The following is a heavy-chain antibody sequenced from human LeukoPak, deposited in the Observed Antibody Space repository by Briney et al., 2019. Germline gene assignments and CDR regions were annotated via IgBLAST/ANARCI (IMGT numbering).Heavy chain of an antibody. D-gene: IGHD1-26*01. CDR2: INTNTGNP. J-gene: IGHJ4*02. Sequence: GASVKVSCKASGYTFTSYAMNWVRQAPGQGLEWMGWINTNTGNPTYAQGFTGRFVFSLDTSVSTAYLQISSLKAEDTAVYYCAREREPLGVGARRGLRYFDYWGQGTLVTISS. V-gene: IGHV7-4-1*02. CDR3: AREREPLGVGARRGLRYFDY. CDR1: GYTFTSYA.